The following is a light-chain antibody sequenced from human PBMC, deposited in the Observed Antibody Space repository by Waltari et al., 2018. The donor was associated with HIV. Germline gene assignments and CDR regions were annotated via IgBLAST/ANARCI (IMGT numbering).Light chain of an antibody. CDR2: KTN. V-gene: IGLV1-44*01. J-gene: IGLJ2*01. Sequence: QSVLTQPPSASGTPGQRVTIPCSGSSSNVGRNSVTWYRQFPGTAPKLLIYKTNQRPSGLPDRFSGSKSGTSASLAISGLQSDDESVYYCAAWDDSLNGPLFGGGTQLTVL. CDR1: SSNVGRNS. CDR3: AAWDDSLNGPL.